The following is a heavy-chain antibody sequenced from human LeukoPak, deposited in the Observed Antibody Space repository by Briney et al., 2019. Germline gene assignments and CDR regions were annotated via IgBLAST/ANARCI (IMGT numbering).Heavy chain of an antibody. Sequence: ASVKVSCKASGYTFTSYDINWVRQATGQGLEWMGWMNLNSGNTGYAQKFQGRVTMTRNTSISTAYMELSSLRSEDTAVYYCARWGYDYYYYYGMDVWGQVTTVTVSS. CDR3: ARWGYDYYYYYGMDV. CDR2: MNLNSGNT. CDR1: GYTFTSYD. J-gene: IGHJ6*02. V-gene: IGHV1-8*01. D-gene: IGHD2-2*01.